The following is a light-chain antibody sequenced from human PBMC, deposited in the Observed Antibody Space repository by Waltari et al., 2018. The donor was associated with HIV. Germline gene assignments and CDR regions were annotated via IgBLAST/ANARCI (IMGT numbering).Light chain of an antibody. CDR3: VGWDSRLRGYV. V-gene: IGLV1-47*01. Sequence: QSVLTQPPSASGAAGQRVTIPCSGSSSTIAKDNVYWYQQFPGAAPKLLIYKDTQRPSGVPDRFTGSKSGTSASLAIGGLRSDDEADYYCVGWDSRLRGYVFGAGTKVTVL. J-gene: IGLJ1*01. CDR1: SSTIAKDN. CDR2: KDT.